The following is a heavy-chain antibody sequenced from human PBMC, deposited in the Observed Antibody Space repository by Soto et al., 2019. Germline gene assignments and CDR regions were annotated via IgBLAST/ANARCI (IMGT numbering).Heavy chain of an antibody. J-gene: IGHJ4*02. Sequence: VQLVQSGAEVKRPGASVKISCKASGDTLSTYYMHWARQAPGQGLEWMGIINTRSGKTNYPQKFQGRVTMTRDTSTTTVYMELSTLRSEDTAMYYCARGVGYSDSSGYPFDYWGQGTLVTVSS. D-gene: IGHD3-22*01. CDR2: INTRSGKT. CDR1: GDTLSTYY. V-gene: IGHV1-46*03. CDR3: ARGVGYSDSSGYPFDY.